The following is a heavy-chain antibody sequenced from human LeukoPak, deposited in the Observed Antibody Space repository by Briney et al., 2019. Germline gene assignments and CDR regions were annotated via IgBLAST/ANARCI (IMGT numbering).Heavy chain of an antibody. CDR3: VKAAGSWYGYFDY. D-gene: IGHD6-13*01. V-gene: IGHV3-74*01. CDR2: IESDGAST. Sequence: GGSLRLSCAASGFTFSTYWLHWVRQAPGRGLVWVSRIESDGASTTYADSVKGRFTISRDNAKNTLYLQMNSLRPEDTAVYYCVKAAGSWYGYFDYWGQGTLVTVSS. CDR1: GFTFSTYW. J-gene: IGHJ4*02.